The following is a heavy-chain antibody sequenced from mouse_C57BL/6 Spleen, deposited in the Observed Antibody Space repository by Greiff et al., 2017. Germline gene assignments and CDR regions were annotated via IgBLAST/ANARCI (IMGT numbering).Heavy chain of an antibody. J-gene: IGHJ1*03. D-gene: IGHD2-5*01. V-gene: IGHV1-82*01. Sequence: VKLMESGPELVKPGASVKISCKASGYAFSSSWMNWVKQRPGKGLEWIGRIYPGDGDTNYNGKFKGKATLTADKASSTAYMQLSSLTSEDSVVYFCARAYYSNYARYFDVWGTGTTVTVSS. CDR1: GYAFSSSW. CDR2: IYPGDGDT. CDR3: ARAYYSNYARYFDV.